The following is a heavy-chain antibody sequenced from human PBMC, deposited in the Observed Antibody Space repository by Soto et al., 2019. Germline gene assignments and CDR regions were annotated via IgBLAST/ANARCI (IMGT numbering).Heavy chain of an antibody. CDR2: ISGSGGST. J-gene: IGHJ4*02. D-gene: IGHD5-18*01. V-gene: IGHV3-23*01. CDR3: AKGGLYSYGGRLFDY. CDR1: GFTFSSYA. Sequence: LRLSCAASGFTFSSYAMSWVRQAPGKGLEWVSAISGSGGSTYYADSVKGRFTISRDNSKNTLYLQMNSLRAEDTAVYYCAKGGLYSYGGRLFDYWGQGTLVTVSS.